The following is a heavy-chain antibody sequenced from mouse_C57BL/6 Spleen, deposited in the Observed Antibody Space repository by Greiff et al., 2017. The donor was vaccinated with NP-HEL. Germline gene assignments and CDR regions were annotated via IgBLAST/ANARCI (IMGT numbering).Heavy chain of an antibody. CDR2: IYPGDGDT. CDR1: GYAFSSYW. V-gene: IGHV1-80*01. J-gene: IGHJ2*01. CDR3: ARGPIYYDYDRGFDY. Sequence: VQLQQSGAELVKPGASVKISCKASGYAFSSYWMNWVKQRPGKGLEWIGQIYPGDGDTNYNGKFKGKATLTADKSSSTAYMQLSSLTSEDSAVYFCARGPIYYDYDRGFDYWGQGTTLTVSS. D-gene: IGHD2-4*01.